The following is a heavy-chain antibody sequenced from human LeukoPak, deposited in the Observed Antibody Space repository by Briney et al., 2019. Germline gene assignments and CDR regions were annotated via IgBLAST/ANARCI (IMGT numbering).Heavy chain of an antibody. CDR2: IKEAGSEK. CDR3: AKAVAARWLDP. D-gene: IGHD6-19*01. J-gene: IGHJ5*02. V-gene: IGHV3-7*01. Sequence: GGSLRLSCAASGFTFSSYWMSWVRQAPGNGLECVANIKEAGSEKNYVDSVKGRFTISRDNAKNSLYLQMNSLRAEDTAVYYCAKAVAARWLDPWGQGTLVIVSS. CDR1: GFTFSSYW.